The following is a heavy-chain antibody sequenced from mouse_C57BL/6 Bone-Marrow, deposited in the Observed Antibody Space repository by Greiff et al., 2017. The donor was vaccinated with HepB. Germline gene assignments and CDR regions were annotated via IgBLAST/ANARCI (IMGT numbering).Heavy chain of an antibody. V-gene: IGHV14-3*01. CDR3: ARNYYGSSYEDYFDY. Sequence: VHVKQSVAELVRPGASVKLSCTASGFNIKNTYMHWVKQRPEQGLEWIGRIDPANGNTKYAPKFQGKATITADTSSNTAYLQLSSLTSEDTAIYYCARNYYGSSYEDYFDYWGQGTTLTVSS. CDR2: IDPANGNT. J-gene: IGHJ2*01. D-gene: IGHD1-1*01. CDR1: GFNIKNTY.